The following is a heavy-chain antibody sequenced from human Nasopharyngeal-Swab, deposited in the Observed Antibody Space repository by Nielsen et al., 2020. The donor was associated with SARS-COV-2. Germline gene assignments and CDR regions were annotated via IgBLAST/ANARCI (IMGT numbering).Heavy chain of an antibody. CDR3: ARATTVTTGGGGFDP. CDR1: GGSISSGGYY. CDR2: IYYSGIT. V-gene: IGHV4-31*03. J-gene: IGHJ5*02. D-gene: IGHD4-17*01. Sequence: SETLSLTCTVSGGSISSGGYYWSWIRQHPGKGLEWIGYIYYSGITYYNPSLKSRVTISVDTSKNQFSLKLSSVTAADTAVYYCARATTVTTGGGGFDPWGQGTLVTVSS.